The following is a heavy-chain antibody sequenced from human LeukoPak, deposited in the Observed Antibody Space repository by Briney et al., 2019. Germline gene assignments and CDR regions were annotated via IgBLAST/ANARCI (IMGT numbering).Heavy chain of an antibody. V-gene: IGHV3-66*01. J-gene: IGHJ3*02. CDR1: GFTFSSYA. CDR3: ARSIAVAGTIAFDI. CDR2: IYRRGDT. Sequence: PGGSLRLSCAASGFTFSSYAMSWVRQAPGKGLEWVSVIYRRGDTYYADFVKGRFTISRDESKNTLYFQMNSLRAEDTAVYYCARSIAVAGTIAFDIWGQGTMVTVSS. D-gene: IGHD6-19*01.